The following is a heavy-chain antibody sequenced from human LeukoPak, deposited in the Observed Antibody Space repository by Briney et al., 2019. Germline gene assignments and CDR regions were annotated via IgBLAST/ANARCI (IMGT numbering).Heavy chain of an antibody. V-gene: IGHV3-53*01. J-gene: IGHJ4*02. CDR1: GFTVSDFY. CDR3: ARDRLQYFDY. CDR2: IYVSGDT. Sequence: GGSLRLSCAASGFTVSDFYMSWVRQAPGKGLEWVSLIYVSGDTYYTDSVKGRFTISRDTSENTLYLQMNSLRVEDTAVYYCARDRLQYFDYWGQGTLVTVSS. D-gene: IGHD3-16*01.